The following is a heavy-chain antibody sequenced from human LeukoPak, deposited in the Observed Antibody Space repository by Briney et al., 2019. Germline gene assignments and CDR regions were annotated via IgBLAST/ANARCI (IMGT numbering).Heavy chain of an antibody. J-gene: IGHJ3*02. CDR1: GYTFTSYY. D-gene: IGHD1-26*01. CDR3: ATDSIVGATTVAFDI. Sequence: ASVKVSCKASGYTFTSYYMHWVRQAPGKGLEWMGGFDPEDGETIYAQKFQGRVTMTEDTSTDTAYMELSSLRSEDTAVYYCATDSIVGATTVAFDIWGQGTMVTVSS. V-gene: IGHV1-24*01. CDR2: FDPEDGET.